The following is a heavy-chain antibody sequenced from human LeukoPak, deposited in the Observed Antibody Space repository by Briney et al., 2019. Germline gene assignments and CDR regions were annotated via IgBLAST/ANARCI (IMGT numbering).Heavy chain of an antibody. Sequence: SETLSLTCTVSSGSISSFYWSWIRQPPGKGLEWIGYISYSGSTNYNPSFKSRVTISINTSKKQFSLKLSSVTAAETAVYFCARHRSRVVVVATGYYFDYWGQGTLVTVSS. CDR2: ISYSGST. D-gene: IGHD2-15*01. V-gene: IGHV4-59*08. J-gene: IGHJ4*02. CDR1: SGSISSFY. CDR3: ARHRSRVVVVATGYYFDY.